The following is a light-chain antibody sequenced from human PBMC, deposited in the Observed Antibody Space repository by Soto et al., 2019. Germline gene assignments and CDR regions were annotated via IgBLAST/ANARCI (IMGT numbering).Light chain of an antibody. CDR3: SSYRSSSKRV. J-gene: IGLJ1*01. CDR1: SSDVGGYNY. CDR2: DVS. Sequence: QSVLTQPASVSGSPGQSITISCTGTSSDVGGYNYVSWYQQHPGNAPKLMIYDVSNRPSGVSNRFSGSKSGNTASLTISGLQAEDEADYYCSSYRSSSKRVFGTGTKVTVL. V-gene: IGLV2-14*03.